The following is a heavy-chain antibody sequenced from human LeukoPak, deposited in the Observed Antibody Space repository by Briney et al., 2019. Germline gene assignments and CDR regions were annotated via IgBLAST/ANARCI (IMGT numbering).Heavy chain of an antibody. CDR2: INHSGSI. D-gene: IGHD1-26*01. V-gene: IGHV4-34*01. J-gene: IGHJ4*02. CDR1: GGSFSGYY. Sequence: SSETLSLTCTVYGGSFSGYYWSWIRQPPGRGLEWIGEINHSGSINYNPSLKSRVTISVDASKNQFSLKLSSVTAADTAVYYCARARSGKWGFDYWGQGTLVTVSS. CDR3: ARARSGKWGFDY.